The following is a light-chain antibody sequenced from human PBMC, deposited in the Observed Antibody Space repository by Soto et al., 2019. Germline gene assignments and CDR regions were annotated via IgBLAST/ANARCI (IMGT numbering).Light chain of an antibody. J-gene: IGKJ5*01. V-gene: IGKV1-5*01. Sequence: DIQMTQSPSTLSGSVGDRVTITCRASQTISSWLAWYQQKPGKAPKLLIFSASTFHSGVPARFSGCASGTNFILTISSLQSEDFAVYYCQQYNNWPPITFGQGTRLEI. CDR3: QQYNNWPPIT. CDR2: SAS. CDR1: QTISSW.